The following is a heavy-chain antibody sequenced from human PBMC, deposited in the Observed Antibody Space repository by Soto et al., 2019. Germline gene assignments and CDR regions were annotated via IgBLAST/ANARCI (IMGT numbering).Heavy chain of an antibody. CDR2: INHSGST. D-gene: IGHD5-12*01. CDR1: GGSFSGYY. J-gene: IGHJ4*02. CDR3: ARVRRWLQLYYFDY. V-gene: IGHV4-34*01. Sequence: ASETLSLTCAVYGGSFSGYYWSWIRQPPGKGLEWIGEINHSGSTNYNPSLKSRVTISVDTSKNQFSLKLSSVTAADTAVYYCARVRRWLQLYYFDYWGQGTLVTVSS.